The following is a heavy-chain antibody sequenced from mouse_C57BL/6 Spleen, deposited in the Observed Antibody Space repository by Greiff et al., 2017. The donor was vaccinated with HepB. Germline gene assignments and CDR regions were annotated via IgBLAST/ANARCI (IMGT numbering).Heavy chain of an antibody. Sequence: QVQLQQPGAELVMPGASVKLSCKASGYTFTSYWMHWVKQRPGQGLEWIGEIDPSDSYTNYNQKFKGKSTLTVDKSSSTAYMQLSSLTSEDSAVYYGAIVTSYYAMDYWGQGTSVTVSS. CDR1: GYTFTSYW. CDR2: IDPSDSYT. CDR3: AIVTSYYAMDY. J-gene: IGHJ4*01. D-gene: IGHD2-5*01. V-gene: IGHV1-69*01.